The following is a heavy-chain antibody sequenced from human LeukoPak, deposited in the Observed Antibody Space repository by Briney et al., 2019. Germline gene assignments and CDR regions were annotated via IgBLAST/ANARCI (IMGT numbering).Heavy chain of an antibody. J-gene: IGHJ6*02. CDR3: AKVPPRGGGGGPYYYYGMDV. V-gene: IGHV3-23*01. D-gene: IGHD3-10*01. CDR1: GFTFSSYA. Sequence: GGSLRLSCAASGFTFSSYAMSWVRQAPGKGLEWVSAISGSGGSTYYADSVKGRFTISRDNSKNTLYLQMNSLRAEDTAVYYCAKVPPRGGGGGPYYYYGMDVWGQGTTVTVSS. CDR2: ISGSGGST.